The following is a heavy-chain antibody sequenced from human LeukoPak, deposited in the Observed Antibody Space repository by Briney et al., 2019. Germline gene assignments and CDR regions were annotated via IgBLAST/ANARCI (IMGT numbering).Heavy chain of an antibody. Sequence: GESLKISCQGSGYSFTSYWIGWVRQMPGKGLEWMGTIYPGVSETTYSPSFQGQVTISVDKSICTAYLQWSSLKASDTAMYYCARLVRYCSGGSCYSRYLDYWGQGTLVTVSS. D-gene: IGHD2-15*01. CDR2: IYPGVSET. CDR1: GYSFTSYW. CDR3: ARLVRYCSGGSCYSRYLDY. V-gene: IGHV5-51*01. J-gene: IGHJ4*02.